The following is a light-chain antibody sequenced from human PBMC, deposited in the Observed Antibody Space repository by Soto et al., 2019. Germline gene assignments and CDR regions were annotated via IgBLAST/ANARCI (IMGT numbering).Light chain of an antibody. CDR1: SSDVGGYNS. J-gene: IGLJ1*01. Sequence: QSALTQPRSVSVSPGQSVTISCTGTSSDVGGYNSVSWYPKHPGKAPKLMIYDVSKRPSGVPDRFSGSKSGNTASLTISGLQAEDEADYYCCSYADTYSFVFGTGTKLTVL. CDR2: DVS. CDR3: CSYADTYSFV. V-gene: IGLV2-11*01.